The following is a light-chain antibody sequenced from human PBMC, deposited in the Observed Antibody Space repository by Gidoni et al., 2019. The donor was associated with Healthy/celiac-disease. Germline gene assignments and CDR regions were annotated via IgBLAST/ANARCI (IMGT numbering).Light chain of an antibody. CDR3: NSRDSSGNAVV. CDR2: GKN. J-gene: IGLJ2*01. CDR1: SLRSYY. V-gene: IGLV3-19*01. Sequence: SSELTQDPAVSVALGQTVRITCRGDSLRSYYASWYQQKPGQAPVLVIYGKNNRPSGIPDRFSGSSSGNTASLTITGAQAEDEADYYCNSRDSSGNAVVFGGGTKLTVL.